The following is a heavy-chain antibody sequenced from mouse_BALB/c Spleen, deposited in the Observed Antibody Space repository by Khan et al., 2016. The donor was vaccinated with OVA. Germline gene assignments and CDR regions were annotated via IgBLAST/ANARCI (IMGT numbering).Heavy chain of an antibody. CDR2: IWSAGST. Sequence: VKLLESGPGLVQPSQSLSITCTVSGFSLDKYSVHWIRQSPGKGLEWLGVIWSAGSTDYNAAFISRLTIPKYNSRSQVFFTVNSLQPTDTAMYVCARGGYEYGRGAVFAYWGQGTLVTVAA. CDR1: GFSLDKYS. D-gene: IGHD2-4*01. CDR3: ARGGYEYGRGAVFAY. J-gene: IGHJ3*01. V-gene: IGHV2-2*02.